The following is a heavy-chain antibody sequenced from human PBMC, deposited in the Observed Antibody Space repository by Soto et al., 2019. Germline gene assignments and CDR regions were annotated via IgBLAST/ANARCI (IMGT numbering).Heavy chain of an antibody. J-gene: IGHJ6*02. CDR1: EFSFSDYW. CDR3: AAGLLRGYSYGPPSYGMDV. Sequence: GGSLRLSCAASEFSFSDYWMAWVRQAPGKGLEWVANLDQGGGEKHYGDSVKGRFTISRDNAKNSLYPQMNSLRAEDTAVYYCAAGLLRGYSYGPPSYGMDVWGQGTTVTVSS. D-gene: IGHD5-18*01. CDR2: LDQGGGEK. V-gene: IGHV3-7*05.